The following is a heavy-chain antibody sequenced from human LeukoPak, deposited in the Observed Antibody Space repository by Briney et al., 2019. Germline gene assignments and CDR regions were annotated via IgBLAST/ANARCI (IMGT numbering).Heavy chain of an antibody. J-gene: IGHJ5*02. CDR1: GFTFSGYS. CDR3: ARWVIVVVPAAMDWFDP. Sequence: PGGSLRLSCAASGFTFSGYSMNWVRQASGKGLEWVSSISSSSSYIYYADSVKGRFTISRDNSKNTLYLQMNSLRAEDTAVYYCARWVIVVVPAAMDWFDPWGQGTLVTVSS. D-gene: IGHD2-2*01. CDR2: ISSSSSYI. V-gene: IGHV3-21*01.